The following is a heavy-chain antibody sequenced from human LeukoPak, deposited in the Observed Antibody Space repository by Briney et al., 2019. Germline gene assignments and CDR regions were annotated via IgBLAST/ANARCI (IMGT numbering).Heavy chain of an antibody. CDR1: DGSISSSPYY. CDR3: ARPLNYYYYMDV. CDR2: IYYSGST. J-gene: IGHJ6*03. Sequence: PSETLSLTCTVSDGSISSSPYYWGWIRQPPGKGLEWIGSIYYSGSTYYNPSLKSRVTISVDTSKNQFSLNLNSVTAADTAVYYCARPLNYYYYMDVWGKGTTATVSS. V-gene: IGHV4-39*01.